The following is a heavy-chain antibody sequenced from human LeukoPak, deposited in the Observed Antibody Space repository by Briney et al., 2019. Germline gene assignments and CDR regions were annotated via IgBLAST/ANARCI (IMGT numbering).Heavy chain of an antibody. V-gene: IGHV4-61*01. CDR3: ARGVGGFWSGYYFDY. D-gene: IGHD3-3*01. J-gene: IGHJ4*02. CDR2: INHSGST. CDR1: GGSVSSGSYY. Sequence: SETLSLTCTVSGGSVSSGSYYWSWIRQPPGKGLEWIGEINHSGSTNYNPSLKSRVIISVDTSKNQFSLKLSSVTAADTAVYYCARGVGGFWSGYYFDYWGQGTLVTVSS.